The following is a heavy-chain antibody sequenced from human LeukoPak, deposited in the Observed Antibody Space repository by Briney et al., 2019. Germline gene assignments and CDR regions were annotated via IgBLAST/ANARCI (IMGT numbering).Heavy chain of an antibody. CDR1: GFTFSSYA. CDR3: ARVQERAAAGTPYFDY. Sequence: PGGSLRLSCAASGFTFSSYAMHWVRQAPGKGLEWVAVISYDGSNKYYADSVKGRFTISRDNSKNTLYLQMNSLRAEDTAVYYCARVQERAAAGTPYFDYWGQGTLVTVSS. D-gene: IGHD6-13*01. V-gene: IGHV3-30-3*01. CDR2: ISYDGSNK. J-gene: IGHJ4*02.